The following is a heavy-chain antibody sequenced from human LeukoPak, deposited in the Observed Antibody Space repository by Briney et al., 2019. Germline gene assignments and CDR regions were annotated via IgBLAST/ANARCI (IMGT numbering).Heavy chain of an antibody. V-gene: IGHV1-3*01. CDR2: INAGNGNT. CDR1: GYTFTSYA. J-gene: IGHJ4*02. CDR3: AREEYYYDSSGYSFDY. D-gene: IGHD3-22*01. Sequence: ASVKVSCKASGYTFTSYAMHWVRQAPGQRLEWMGWINAGNGNTKYSQKFQGRVTITRDTSASTAYMELSSLRSEDTAVYYCAREEYYYDSSGYSFDYWGQGTLVTVSS.